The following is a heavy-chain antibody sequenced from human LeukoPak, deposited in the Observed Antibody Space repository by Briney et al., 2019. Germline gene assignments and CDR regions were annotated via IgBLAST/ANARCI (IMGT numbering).Heavy chain of an antibody. V-gene: IGHV3-9*01. CDR3: AKDRGSGWAEYFQH. CDR1: GFTFDDYA. J-gene: IGHJ1*01. Sequence: GGSLRLSCAASGFTFDDYAMHWVRQAPGKGLEWVSGISWNSGSIGYADSVKGRFTISRDNSKNSLYLRMNSLRAEDTALYYCAKDRGSGWAEYFQHWGQGTLVTVSS. CDR2: ISWNSGSI. D-gene: IGHD6-19*01.